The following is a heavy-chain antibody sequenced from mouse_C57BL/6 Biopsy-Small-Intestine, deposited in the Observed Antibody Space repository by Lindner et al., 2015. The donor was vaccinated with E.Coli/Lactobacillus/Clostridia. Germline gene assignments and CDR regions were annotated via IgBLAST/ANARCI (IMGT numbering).Heavy chain of an antibody. CDR3: TTDSRAY. D-gene: IGHD2-12*01. V-gene: IGHV14-4*01. J-gene: IGHJ3*01. CDR2: IDPENGDT. CDR1: GFNIKDDY. Sequence: VQLQESGTELVRPGASVKLSCTASGFNIKDDYMHWVKQRPEQGLDWIGWIDPENGDTKYASKFQGKATITADTSSNTAYLQLSSLTSEATAIYYCTTDSRAYWGQGTLVTVSA.